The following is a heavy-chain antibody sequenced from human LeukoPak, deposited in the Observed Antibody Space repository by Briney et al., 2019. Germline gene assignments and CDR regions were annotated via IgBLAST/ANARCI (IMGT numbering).Heavy chain of an antibody. J-gene: IGHJ4*02. CDR3: ARHPGYFGSGTYSAGYFDY. V-gene: IGHV4-39*01. D-gene: IGHD3-10*01. CDR2: VYHSGST. Sequence: SETLSLTCSVSGGSIRSSLYYWGWIRQPPGKGLEWIGSVYHSGSTFYNPSLKSRVTTSIDTSKNQFSLNLSSVTAADTAVYYRARHPGYFGSGTYSAGYFDYWGQGTLVTVSS. CDR1: GGSIRSSLYY.